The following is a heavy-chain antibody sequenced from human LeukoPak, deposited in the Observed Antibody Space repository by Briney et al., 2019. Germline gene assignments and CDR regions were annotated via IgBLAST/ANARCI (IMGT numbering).Heavy chain of an antibody. Sequence: GGSLTLCCAASGFTVSSNYMNWVRQAPGKGLEWVSIIYSGGSTYYADSVKGRFTISRDHSKNTLYLQMNSLRAEDTAVYYCARGRPNGMDVWGQGTTVSLSS. CDR1: GFTVSSNY. CDR3: ARGRPNGMDV. V-gene: IGHV3-53*01. CDR2: IYSGGST. J-gene: IGHJ6*02.